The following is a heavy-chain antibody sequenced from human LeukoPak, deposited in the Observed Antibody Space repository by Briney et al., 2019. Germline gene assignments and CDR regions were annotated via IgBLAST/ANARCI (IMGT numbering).Heavy chain of an antibody. CDR2: INQDESKK. V-gene: IGHV3-7*01. Sequence: GGSLTLSCAASGFTLSNDWMCWVRQAPGKGLEGVANINQDESKKYYADSVKGRFTISRDNAKNSLYLQMSSLTAEDTAIYYCARDHAYRADYWGQGTLVTVSS. D-gene: IGHD2-2*01. J-gene: IGHJ4*02. CDR1: GFTLSNDW. CDR3: ARDHAYRADY.